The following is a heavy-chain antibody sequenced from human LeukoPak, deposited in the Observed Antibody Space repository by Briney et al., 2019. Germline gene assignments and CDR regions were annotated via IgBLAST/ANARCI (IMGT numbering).Heavy chain of an antibody. CDR1: GFTFRSYA. V-gene: IGHV3-23*01. Sequence: PGGSLRLSCAASGFTFRSYAMSWVRQAPGKGLEWVSVISGSGTSTDYADSVKGRFTISRDNSKNTLYLQMNSLRAEDTAVYYCAKDYEPLVGVHRWGDWFDPWGQGTLVTISS. D-gene: IGHD1-26*01. CDR2: ISGSGTST. CDR3: AKDYEPLVGVHRWGDWFDP. J-gene: IGHJ5*02.